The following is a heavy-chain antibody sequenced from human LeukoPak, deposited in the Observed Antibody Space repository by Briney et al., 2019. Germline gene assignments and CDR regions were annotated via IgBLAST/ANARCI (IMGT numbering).Heavy chain of an antibody. CDR2: INPNSGGT. CDR3: ARGYCSSTSCYRSARNWFDP. V-gene: IGHV1-2*02. CDR1: GYTFTSYY. J-gene: IGHJ5*02. Sequence: ASVKVSCKASGYTFTSYYMHWVRQAPGQGLEWMGWINPNSGGTNYAQKFQGRVTMTRDTSISTAYMELSRLRSDDTAVYYCARGYCSSTSCYRSARNWFDPWGQGTLVTVSS. D-gene: IGHD2-2*01.